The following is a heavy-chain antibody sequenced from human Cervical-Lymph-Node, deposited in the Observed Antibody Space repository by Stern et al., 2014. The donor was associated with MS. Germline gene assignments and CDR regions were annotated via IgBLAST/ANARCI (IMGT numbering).Heavy chain of an antibody. CDR1: GFSFRNYA. CDR3: ARDLSGFSLDH. CDR2: IWYDGSKQ. Sequence: QVQLVESGGGVVQPGRSLGLSCAASGFSFRNYAMHWVRQAPGKGLEWVAAIWYDGSKQYYEDSVEGRFTISRDNSRNTLYLQMNSLRAEDTAVYYCARDLSGFSLDHWGQGTLVTVSS. J-gene: IGHJ5*02. V-gene: IGHV3-33*01. D-gene: IGHD3-22*01.